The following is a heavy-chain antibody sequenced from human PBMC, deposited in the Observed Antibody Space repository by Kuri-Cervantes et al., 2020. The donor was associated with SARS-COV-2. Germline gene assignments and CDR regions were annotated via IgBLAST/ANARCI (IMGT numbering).Heavy chain of an antibody. D-gene: IGHD3-10*01. V-gene: IGHV1-18*01. CDR2: ISAYNGNT. Sequence: ASVKVSCKASGYTFTSYGISWVRQAPGQGLEWMGWISAYNGNTNYAQKFQGRVTITRDTSASTAYMELSSLRSEDTAVYYCARVGTLLWYFDLWGRGTLVTVSS. CDR3: ARVGTLLWYFDL. CDR1: GYTFTSYG. J-gene: IGHJ2*01.